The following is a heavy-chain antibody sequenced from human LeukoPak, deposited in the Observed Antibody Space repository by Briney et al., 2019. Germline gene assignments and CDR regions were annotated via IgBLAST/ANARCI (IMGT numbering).Heavy chain of an antibody. CDR3: ARDGSTMGYYPYFDY. CDR2: VDPEDGET. CDR1: GYTFTDYY. J-gene: IGHJ4*02. V-gene: IGHV1-69-2*01. Sequence: ASVKVSCKAFGYTFTDYYIHWVKEAPGKGLEWMGRVDPEDGETTYAEKFQGRVTITADTSTDTAYMELNNLRSEDTAVYYCARDGSTMGYYPYFDYWGQGTLVTVSS. D-gene: IGHD3-3*01.